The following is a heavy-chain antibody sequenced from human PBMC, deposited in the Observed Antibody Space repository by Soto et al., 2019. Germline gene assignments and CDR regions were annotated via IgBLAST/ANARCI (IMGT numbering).Heavy chain of an antibody. CDR3: ARVLRKSTGIFNYYYYGMDV. V-gene: IGHV1-18*04. D-gene: IGHD2-2*01. CDR1: GYTSTSCG. J-gene: IGHJ6*02. CDR2: ISAYNGNT. Sequence: ASVKVSCKASGYTSTSCGISWVRQAPGQGLEWMGWISAYNGNTNYAQKLQGRVTMTTDTSTSTAYMELRSLRSDDTAVYYCARVLRKSTGIFNYYYYGMDVWGQGTTVT.